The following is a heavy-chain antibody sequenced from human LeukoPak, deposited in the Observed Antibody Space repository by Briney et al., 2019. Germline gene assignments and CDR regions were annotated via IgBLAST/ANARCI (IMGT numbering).Heavy chain of an antibody. CDR2: ISWNSGSI. Sequence: PGGSLRLSCAASGFTFDDYAMHWVRQAPGKGLEWVSGISWNSGSIGYADSVKGRFTISRDNAKNSLYLQMNSLRAEGTALYYCAKGHFITMVRGVIGFPDYWGQGTLVTVSS. CDR1: GFTFDDYA. D-gene: IGHD3-10*01. J-gene: IGHJ4*02. CDR3: AKGHFITMVRGVIGFPDY. V-gene: IGHV3-9*01.